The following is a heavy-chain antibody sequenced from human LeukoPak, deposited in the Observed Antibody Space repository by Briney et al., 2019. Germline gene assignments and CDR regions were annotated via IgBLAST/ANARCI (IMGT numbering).Heavy chain of an antibody. V-gene: IGHV4-31*03. CDR3: ARIAYDALDSYYYGMDV. J-gene: IGHJ6*02. Sequence: SQTLSLTCTVSGGSTSSGPYYWIWIRQHPGKGLEWIGYITYSGNTYYYPALNSRVTVSLDTSKTQFSLKLSSVTAADTAVYYCARIAYDALDSYYYGMDVWGQGTTVTVFS. CDR2: ITYSGNT. CDR1: GGSTSSGPYY. D-gene: IGHD3-3*01.